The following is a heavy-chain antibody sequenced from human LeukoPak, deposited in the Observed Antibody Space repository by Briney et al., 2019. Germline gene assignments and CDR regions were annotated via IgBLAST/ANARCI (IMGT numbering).Heavy chain of an antibody. D-gene: IGHD3-22*01. CDR1: GGSISSSSYY. Sequence: PSETLSLTCTVSGGSISSSSYYWGWIRQPPGKGLEWIGSIYYSGSTYYNPSFKSRVTMSVDPSKNQFSLKLTSVTVADTATYYCVRQGTNSGYYLLDYWGQGHLVIVSS. CDR3: VRQGTNSGYYLLDY. CDR2: IYYSGST. J-gene: IGHJ4*02. V-gene: IGHV4-39*01.